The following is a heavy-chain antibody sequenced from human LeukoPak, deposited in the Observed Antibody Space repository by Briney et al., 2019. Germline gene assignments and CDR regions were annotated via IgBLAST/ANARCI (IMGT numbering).Heavy chain of an antibody. Sequence: SETLSLTCTVSGGSISSSSYYWGWIRQPPGKGLEWIGSIYYSGSTYYNPSLKSRVTISVDTSKNQFSLKLSSVTAADTAVYYCARVLRYYDFWSGCFDIWGQGTMVTVSS. V-gene: IGHV4-39*07. D-gene: IGHD3-3*01. CDR2: IYYSGST. J-gene: IGHJ3*02. CDR1: GGSISSSSYY. CDR3: ARVLRYYDFWSGCFDI.